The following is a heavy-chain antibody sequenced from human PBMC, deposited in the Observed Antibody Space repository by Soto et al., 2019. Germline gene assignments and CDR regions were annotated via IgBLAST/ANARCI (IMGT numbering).Heavy chain of an antibody. CDR2: VTYDGSNK. J-gene: IGHJ4*02. Sequence: PGGSLRLSCAASGFIFHNYGMHWVRQAPGKGLEWVAVVTYDGSNKYYADSVKGRFTISRDNSKDTGTLYLQMNSVRAEDTAVYYCAKVDYSSGWYGYFDSWGQGT. CDR3: AKVDYSSGWYGYFDS. CDR1: GFIFHNYG. D-gene: IGHD6-19*01. V-gene: IGHV3-30*18.